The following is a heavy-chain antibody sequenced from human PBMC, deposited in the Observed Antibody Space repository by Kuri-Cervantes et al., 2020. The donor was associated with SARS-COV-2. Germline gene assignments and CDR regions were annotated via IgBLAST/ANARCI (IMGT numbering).Heavy chain of an antibody. CDR1: GYTFTSYG. D-gene: IGHD6-13*01. CDR2: ISAYNGNT. V-gene: IGHV1-18*01. Sequence: ASVKVSCKASGYTFTSYGISWVRQAPGQGLEWMGWISAYNGNTNYAQKLQGRVTMTTDTSTSTAYMELRSLRSDDTAVYYCARGLGRGQQLVRVAYWGQGTLVTVSS. J-gene: IGHJ4*02. CDR3: ARGLGRGQQLVRVAY.